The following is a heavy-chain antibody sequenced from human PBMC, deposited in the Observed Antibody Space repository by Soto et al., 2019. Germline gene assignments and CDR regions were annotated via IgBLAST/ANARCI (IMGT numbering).Heavy chain of an antibody. CDR2: MYYSGST. D-gene: IGHD1-26*01. Sequence: KTSETLSLTCSVSGASISNYYWTWIRQSPGKGLEWIGYMYYSGSTNYNPSLKSRVTITIDTSKNQFSLKLRSVTSADTAVYYCAKEAGMGGWFDPWGQGTLVTVSS. CDR3: AKEAGMGGWFDP. V-gene: IGHV4-59*01. J-gene: IGHJ5*02. CDR1: GASISNYY.